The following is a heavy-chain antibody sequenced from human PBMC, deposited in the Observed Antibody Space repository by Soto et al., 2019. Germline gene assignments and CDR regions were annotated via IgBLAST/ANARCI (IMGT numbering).Heavy chain of an antibody. CDR1: GFTFDDYA. CDR2: ISWDGGST. Sequence: EVQLVESGGVVVQPGGSLRLSCAASGFTFDDYAMHWVRQAPGKGLEWVSLISWDGGSTYYADSVKGRFTISRDNSKNSLYLQMNSLRAEDTALYYCAKDGMSAAIRGNYYYYYGMDVWGQGTTVTVSS. V-gene: IGHV3-43D*04. D-gene: IGHD2-2*02. J-gene: IGHJ6*02. CDR3: AKDGMSAAIRGNYYYYYGMDV.